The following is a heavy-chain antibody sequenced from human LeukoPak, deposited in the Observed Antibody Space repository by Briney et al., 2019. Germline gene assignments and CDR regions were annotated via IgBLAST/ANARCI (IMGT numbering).Heavy chain of an antibody. D-gene: IGHD2-21*02. Sequence: ASVKVSCKASGYTFSNYGINWVRQAPGQGLECMGWISTHNGNTNYAQKFHGRVTMTTDTSTSIVYMELRSLRSDDTAVYYCARGRGPYCGGDCPLDYWGQGTLLTVSS. J-gene: IGHJ4*02. CDR3: ARGRGPYCGGDCPLDY. CDR1: GYTFSNYG. CDR2: ISTHNGNT. V-gene: IGHV1-18*01.